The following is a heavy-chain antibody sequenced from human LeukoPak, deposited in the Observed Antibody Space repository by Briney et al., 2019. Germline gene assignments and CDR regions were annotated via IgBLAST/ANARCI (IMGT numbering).Heavy chain of an antibody. D-gene: IGHD6-19*01. Sequence: GGSLRLSCAASGFTFSSYTMNWVRQAPGKGLEWVSGISWNSGGSTYYADSVKGRFTISRDNSKNTLYLQMNSLRAEDTAVYYCAKDLQQWLVPFDYWGQGTLVTVSS. CDR1: GFTFSSYT. V-gene: IGHV3-23*01. J-gene: IGHJ4*02. CDR3: AKDLQQWLVPFDY. CDR2: ISWNSGGST.